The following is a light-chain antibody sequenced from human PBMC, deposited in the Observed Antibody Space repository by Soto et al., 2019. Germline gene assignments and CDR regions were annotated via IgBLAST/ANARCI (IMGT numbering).Light chain of an antibody. J-gene: IGKJ1*01. CDR2: GAS. CDR3: QQYSNWPWT. Sequence: EIVMTQSPATLSVSPGEKATLSCRASQSVTSYLAWYQQTPGQARRLLIQGASAKATDVPARFSGSGSGTEFTLTIRRLQSEDFAVYYCQQYSNWPWTFGQGTKVEI. V-gene: IGKV3-15*01. CDR1: QSVTSY.